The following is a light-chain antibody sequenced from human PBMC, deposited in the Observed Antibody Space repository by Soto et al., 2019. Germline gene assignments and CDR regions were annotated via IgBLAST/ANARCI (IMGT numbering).Light chain of an antibody. CDR2: AAS. V-gene: IGKV1-16*01. J-gene: IGKJ1*01. Sequence: EIQMTQSPSSLSASVGDRVTITCQASRDIDKFLNWFQQKPGKAPNLLIYAASSLQSGVPSRFRGSGSGTDFTLTISYLQSEDFGTYYCQQFYNYPRTFGQGTKVDI. CDR1: RDIDKF. CDR3: QQFYNYPRT.